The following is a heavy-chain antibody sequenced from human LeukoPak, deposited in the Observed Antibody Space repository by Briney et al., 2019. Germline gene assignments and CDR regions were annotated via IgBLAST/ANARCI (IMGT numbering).Heavy chain of an antibody. Sequence: PSETLSLTCTVSGGSISSYYWSWIRQPPGKGLEWIGYIYYSGSTNYNPSLKSRVTISVDTSKNQFSLKLSSVTAADTAVYYCARQRDSGSYYSWFDPWGQGTLVTVSS. CDR1: GGSISSYY. V-gene: IGHV4-59*08. D-gene: IGHD1-26*01. J-gene: IGHJ5*02. CDR3: ARQRDSGSYYSWFDP. CDR2: IYYSGST.